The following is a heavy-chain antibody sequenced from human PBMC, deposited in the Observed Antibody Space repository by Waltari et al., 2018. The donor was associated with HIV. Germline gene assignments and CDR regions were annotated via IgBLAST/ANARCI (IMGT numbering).Heavy chain of an antibody. CDR1: AFTFRRFA. D-gene: IGHD1-1*01. Sequence: VQLLESGGGLVQPGGSLRLYGVGSAFTFRRFARSWVRQVSGEGLEGVSCITGGDVTHYADSVRGRLIISRDISRNTVYLQMNSLRVEDTALYYCAKGSHSLSFNELESWGQGTLVTVSS. CDR2: ITGGDVT. J-gene: IGHJ4*02. CDR3: AKGSHSLSFNELES. V-gene: IGHV3-23*01.